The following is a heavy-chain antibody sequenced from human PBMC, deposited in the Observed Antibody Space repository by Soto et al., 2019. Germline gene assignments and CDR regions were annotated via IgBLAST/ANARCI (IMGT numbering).Heavy chain of an antibody. CDR3: ARDGARYYGSGSYPLFDY. CDR1: GFTFSSYA. J-gene: IGHJ4*02. CDR2: ISGSGGST. D-gene: IGHD3-10*01. Sequence: GGSLRLSCAASGFTFSSYAMSWVRQAPGKGLEWVPAISGSGGSTYYADSVKGRFTISRDNSKNTLYLQMNSLRAEDTAVYYCARDGARYYGSGSYPLFDYWGQGTLVTVSS. V-gene: IGHV3-23*01.